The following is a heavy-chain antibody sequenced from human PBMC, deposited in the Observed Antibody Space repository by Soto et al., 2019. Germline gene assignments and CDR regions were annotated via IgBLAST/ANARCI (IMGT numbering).Heavy chain of an antibody. J-gene: IGHJ4*02. V-gene: IGHV1-3*05. CDR3: ARVQRYYDSSGYFFDY. D-gene: IGHD3-22*01. CDR2: INAGNGNT. CDR1: GYTFTSYA. Sequence: QVQLVQSGAEEKKPGASVKVSCKASGYTFTSYAMHWVRQAPGQRLEWMGWINAGNGNTKYSQKFQGRITITRDTSASTAYMELSSPRSEDTAVYYCARVQRYYDSSGYFFDYWGQGTLVTVSS.